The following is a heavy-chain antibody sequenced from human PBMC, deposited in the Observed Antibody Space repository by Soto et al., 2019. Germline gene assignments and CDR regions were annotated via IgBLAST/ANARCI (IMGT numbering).Heavy chain of an antibody. Sequence: QVQLQESGPGLVKPSGTLSLTCAVSGGSISSSYWWSWVRQPPGKGLEWIGEIYHSGSTNYNPSLKRRVTISVDKSKNQFSLKLSSVTAAETAVYSCARVSGSYYYGMDVWGQGTTVTVSS. J-gene: IGHJ6*02. CDR1: GGSISSSYW. D-gene: IGHD3-10*01. CDR3: ARVSGSYYYGMDV. CDR2: IYHSGST. V-gene: IGHV4-4*02.